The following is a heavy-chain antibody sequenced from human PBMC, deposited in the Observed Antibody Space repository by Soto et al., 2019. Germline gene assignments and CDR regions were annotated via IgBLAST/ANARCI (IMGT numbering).Heavy chain of an antibody. J-gene: IGHJ3*01. Sequence: QVQLVESGGGVVQPGRSLRLSCAASGFTYNNYGMHWVRQAPGKGLEWVAVISNDGSDKYYADSVKGRLTISRDKSKNTVHLQMNSLRAEDTALYYCAKDQGIAASHGIDWGQGTMVTVSS. CDR2: ISNDGSDK. CDR1: GFTYNNYG. CDR3: AKDQGIAASHGID. D-gene: IGHD6-13*01. V-gene: IGHV3-30*18.